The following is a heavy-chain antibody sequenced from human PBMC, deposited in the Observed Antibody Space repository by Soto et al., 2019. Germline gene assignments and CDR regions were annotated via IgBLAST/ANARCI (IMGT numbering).Heavy chain of an antibody. CDR3: ARAGQWLVHYYYGMDV. Sequence: SETLSLTCAVYGGSFSGYYWSWIRQPPGKGLEWIGEINHSGSTNYNPSLKSRVTISVDTSKNQFSLKLSSVTAADTAVYYCARAGQWLVHYYYGMDVWGQGTTVTVSS. CDR1: GGSFSGYY. CDR2: INHSGST. J-gene: IGHJ6*02. D-gene: IGHD6-19*01. V-gene: IGHV4-34*01.